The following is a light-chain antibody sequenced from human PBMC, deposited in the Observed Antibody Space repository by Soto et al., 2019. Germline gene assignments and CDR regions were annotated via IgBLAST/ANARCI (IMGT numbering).Light chain of an antibody. CDR3: QQYNNWPTIA. CDR1: QSVSSN. V-gene: IGKV3-15*01. Sequence: EIVMTQSPATLSVSPGERATLSCRASQSVSSNLAWYQQKPGQAPRLLIYGASTRATVIPARFSGSGSGTEFTLTISSLQAEYFAVYYCQQYNNWPTIAFVQGTLLEIK. CDR2: GAS. J-gene: IGKJ5*01.